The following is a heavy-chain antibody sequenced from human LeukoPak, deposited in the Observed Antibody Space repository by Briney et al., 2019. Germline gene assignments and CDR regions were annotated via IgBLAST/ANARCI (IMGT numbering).Heavy chain of an antibody. CDR1: GYTLTELS. V-gene: IGHV1-24*01. CDR3: ATDLRMVRGLYI. D-gene: IGHD3-10*01. CDR2: FDPEDGET. Sequence: ASVKVSCKVSGYTLTELSMHWVRQAPGKGLEWMGGFDPEDGETIYAQKFQGRVTMTEDTSTDTAYMELSSLRSEDTAVYYCATDLRMVRGLYIWGQGTMVTVSS. J-gene: IGHJ3*02.